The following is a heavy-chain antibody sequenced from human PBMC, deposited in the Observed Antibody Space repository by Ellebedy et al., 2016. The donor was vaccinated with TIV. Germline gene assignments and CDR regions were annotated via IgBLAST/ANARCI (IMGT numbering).Heavy chain of an antibody. Sequence: MPSETLSLTCAVYGGSFSGYYWSWIRQPPGKGLEWIGEITHSGSTNYNPSLTSRVTISVDTSKNQFSLNLSSVTAADTAVYYRARGLARDYWGQGTLVTVSS. CDR2: ITHSGST. J-gene: IGHJ4*02. CDR3: ARGLARDY. V-gene: IGHV4-34*01. CDR1: GGSFSGYY.